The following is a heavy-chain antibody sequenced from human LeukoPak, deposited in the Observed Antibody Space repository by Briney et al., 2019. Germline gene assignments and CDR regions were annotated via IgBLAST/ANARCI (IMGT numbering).Heavy chain of an antibody. Sequence: GGSLRLSCAASGFTFSSYSMNWVRQAPGKGLEWVSSISSSSSYIYYADSVKGRFTISRDNAKNSLYLQMNSLRAEDMALYYCAKGYCSSTSCFFDYWGQGTLVTVSS. J-gene: IGHJ4*02. CDR2: ISSSSSYI. V-gene: IGHV3-21*04. CDR3: AKGYCSSTSCFFDY. CDR1: GFTFSSYS. D-gene: IGHD2-2*01.